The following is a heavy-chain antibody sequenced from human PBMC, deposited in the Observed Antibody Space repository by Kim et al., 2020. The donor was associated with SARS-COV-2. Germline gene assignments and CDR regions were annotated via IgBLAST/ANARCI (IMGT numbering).Heavy chain of an antibody. CDR3: VREGYFDGGSFFFDS. V-gene: IGHV4-59*11. D-gene: IGHD2-15*01. CDR2: VYHSGST. CDR1: GAYITNHY. Sequence: SETLSLTCTVSGAYITNHYWSWIRQPPGKGLEWIGNVYHSGSTSYNPSLKSRVTMSVETSTRQFSLQVTSVTAADTPIYYCVREGYFDGGSFFFDSWG. J-gene: IGHJ5*01.